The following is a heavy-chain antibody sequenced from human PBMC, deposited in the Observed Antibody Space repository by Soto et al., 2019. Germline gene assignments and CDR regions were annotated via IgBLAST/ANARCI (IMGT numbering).Heavy chain of an antibody. CDR1: GFALSAYS. D-gene: IGHD5-12*01. J-gene: IGHJ4*02. V-gene: IGHV3-48*02. Sequence: EVQLVESGGGLIQPGGSLRVSCTASGFALSAYSMNWVRQAPGKGLEWLSYIDTTGATRYYAGSVKGRFTISRDNARNSLYLQMNSLRDDDTAVYYCARGGVATIFGDSWGRGTLVTVSS. CDR2: IDTTGATR. CDR3: ARGGVATIFGDS.